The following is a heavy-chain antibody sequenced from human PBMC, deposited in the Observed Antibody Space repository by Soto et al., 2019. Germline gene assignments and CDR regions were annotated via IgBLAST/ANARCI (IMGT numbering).Heavy chain of an antibody. J-gene: IGHJ1*01. Sequence: ASVKVSCKASGYTFTSYGISWVRQAPGQGLEWMGWINAGNGNTKYSQKFQGRVTITKDTSASTAYMELGSLRSEDTAVYYCARDLGSSWSPEYFQHWGQGTLVTVSS. D-gene: IGHD6-6*01. CDR1: GYTFTSYG. CDR2: INAGNGNT. V-gene: IGHV1-18*01. CDR3: ARDLGSSWSPEYFQH.